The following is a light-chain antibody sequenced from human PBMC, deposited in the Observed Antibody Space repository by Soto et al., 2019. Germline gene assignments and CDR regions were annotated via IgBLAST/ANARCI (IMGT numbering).Light chain of an antibody. V-gene: IGKV1-5*01. J-gene: IGKJ1*01. CDR3: QHYNSYGT. Sequence: DIQITQSPSTLPASVGDRVTITCRASQSIDRWLAWYQQRPGKASKILIYHASSSETGVPSRLSGSGSGTEFTLPISSLKPDDFATYYCQHYNSYGTFGQGTKVDIK. CDR2: HAS. CDR1: QSIDRW.